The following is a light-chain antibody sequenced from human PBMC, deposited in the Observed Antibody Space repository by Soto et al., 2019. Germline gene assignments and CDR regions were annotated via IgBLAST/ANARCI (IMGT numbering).Light chain of an antibody. CDR2: ATS. CDR1: QGIRND. J-gene: IGKJ1*01. V-gene: IGKV1-6*01. Sequence: AIQMTQSPSSLPASVGDRVTITCRASQGIRNDLGWYQQKPGKAPKLLIYATSSLQSGVPSRFSGSGSGTDFTLTISSLQAEDCATYYDLQDYNYPPTFGQGPKVEIK. CDR3: LQDYNYPPT.